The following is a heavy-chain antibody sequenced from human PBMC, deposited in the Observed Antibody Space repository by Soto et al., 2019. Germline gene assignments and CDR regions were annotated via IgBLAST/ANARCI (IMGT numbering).Heavy chain of an antibody. CDR1: GYTFTSYG. J-gene: IGHJ4*02. CDR3: ASDLGAQIVDY. D-gene: IGHD1-26*01. Sequence: QVQLVQSGAEVKKPGASVKVSCKASGYTFTSYGISWVRQAPGQGLEWMGWISAYNGNTKYAQKLQGRVSMTTDTPTSTAYTELRSLRSDDTVVYYCASDLGAQIVDYWGQGTLVTVSS. V-gene: IGHV1-18*01. CDR2: ISAYNGNT.